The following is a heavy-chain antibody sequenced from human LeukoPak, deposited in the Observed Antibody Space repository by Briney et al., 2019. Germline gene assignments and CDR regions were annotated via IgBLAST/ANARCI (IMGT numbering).Heavy chain of an antibody. CDR1: GGSISSYY. J-gene: IGHJ5*02. CDR2: IYYSGST. CDR3: ARGGIVGSRTNWFDP. Sequence: SETLSLTCTVSGGSISSYYWSWIRQPPGKGLGWIGYIYYSGSTNYNPSLKSRVTISVDTSKNQSSLKLTSVTPADTAVYYCARGGIVGSRTNWFDPWGQGILVTVSS. D-gene: IGHD1-26*01. V-gene: IGHV4-59*01.